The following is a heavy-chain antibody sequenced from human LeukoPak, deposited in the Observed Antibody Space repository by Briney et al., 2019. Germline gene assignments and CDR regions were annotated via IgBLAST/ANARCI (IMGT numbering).Heavy chain of an antibody. CDR3: ANGPTSSGWFSFFDY. Sequence: GGSLRLSCAASGFTFSSHGMHWIRQAPGKGLEWVAFMPYDGNNKYYADSVKGRFTISRDNSKNTLYLQMNSLRPEDTAVYYCANGPTSSGWFSFFDYWGQGTLVTVSS. J-gene: IGHJ4*02. CDR2: MPYDGNNK. V-gene: IGHV3-30*02. D-gene: IGHD6-19*01. CDR1: GFTFSSHG.